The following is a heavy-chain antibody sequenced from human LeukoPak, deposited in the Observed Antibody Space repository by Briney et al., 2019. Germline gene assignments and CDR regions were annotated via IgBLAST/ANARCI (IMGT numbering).Heavy chain of an antibody. D-gene: IGHD6-13*01. CDR2: INPNSGGT. CDR1: GYTFTGYY. V-gene: IGHV1-2*02. CDR3: ARSSIAAAGALPYYYYGMDV. J-gene: IGHJ6*02. Sequence: GASVKVSCKAPGYTFTGYYMHWVRQAPGQGLEWMGWINPNSGGTNYAQKFQGRVTMTRDTSISTAYMELSRLRSDDTAVYYCARSSIAAAGALPYYYYGMDVWGQGTTVTVSS.